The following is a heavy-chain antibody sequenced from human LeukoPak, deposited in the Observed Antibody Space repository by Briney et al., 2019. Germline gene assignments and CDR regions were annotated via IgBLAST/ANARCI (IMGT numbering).Heavy chain of an antibody. CDR3: AREAEVIVGATYFDY. D-gene: IGHD1-26*01. CDR2: ISAYNGNT. Sequence: ASVKVSCKASGYTFTSYYMHWVRQAPGQGLEWMGWISAYNGNTNYAQKLQGRVTMTTDTSTSTAYMELRSLRSDDTAVYYCAREAEVIVGATYFDYWGQGTLVTVSS. J-gene: IGHJ4*02. V-gene: IGHV1-18*04. CDR1: GYTFTSYY.